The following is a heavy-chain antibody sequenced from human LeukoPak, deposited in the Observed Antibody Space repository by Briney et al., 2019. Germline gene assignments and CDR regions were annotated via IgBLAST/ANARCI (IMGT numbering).Heavy chain of an antibody. V-gene: IGHV4-39*01. J-gene: IGHJ4*02. CDR2: IYYSGST. D-gene: IGHD2-15*01. CDR1: GGSISSGTYY. Sequence: SETLSLTYTVSGGSISSGTYYWGWIRQPPGKGLEWIGSIYYSGSTYYNPSLKSRVTISVDTSKNQFSLKLTSVTAADTAVYYCASGGHCSGGSCYSATYNWGQGTLVTVSS. CDR3: ASGGHCSGGSCYSATYN.